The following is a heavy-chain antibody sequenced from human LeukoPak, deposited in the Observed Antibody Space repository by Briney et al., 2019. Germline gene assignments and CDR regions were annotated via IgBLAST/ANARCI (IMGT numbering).Heavy chain of an antibody. CDR1: GYTFTTYG. Sequence: ASVKVSCEASGYTFTTYGISWVRQAPGQGLEWMGWISAYNGNTKYAQKFQGRVTMTTDTSTSTAYMELRSLRSDDTAVYYCARGTNYNSSSRYYYYMDVWGKGTTVTISS. D-gene: IGHD6-13*01. CDR2: ISAYNGNT. J-gene: IGHJ6*03. CDR3: ARGTNYNSSSRYYYYMDV. V-gene: IGHV1-18*01.